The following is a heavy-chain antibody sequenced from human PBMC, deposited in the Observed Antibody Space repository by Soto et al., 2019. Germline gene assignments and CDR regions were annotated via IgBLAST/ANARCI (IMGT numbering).Heavy chain of an antibody. CDR2: IYSGGST. Sequence: EVQLVESGGGLIQPGGSLRLSCAASGFTVSSNYMSWVRQAPGKGLEWVAVIYSGGSTYYADSVKGRFTISRDNSKNTLYLQMNSLRAEDTAVYYCARDHYDYVLGADTGGMDVWGQGTTVTVSS. V-gene: IGHV3-53*01. CDR3: ARDHYDYVLGADTGGMDV. J-gene: IGHJ6*02. D-gene: IGHD3-16*01. CDR1: GFTVSSNY.